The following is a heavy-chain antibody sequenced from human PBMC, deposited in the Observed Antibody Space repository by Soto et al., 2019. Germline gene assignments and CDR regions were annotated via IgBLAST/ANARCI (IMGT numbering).Heavy chain of an antibody. D-gene: IGHD6-19*01. J-gene: IGHJ4*02. V-gene: IGHV4-39*01. CDR3: ARLPRTTVAGSGTDY. Sequence: SETLSLTCTVSGVSISTSDYFWGWIRQPPGKGLEWIASMSSSGRTFYNPSLKSRVTMSVDTSENQFSLRLNSVTAADTAVYYCARLPRTTVAGSGTDYWGQGTLVSVSS. CDR1: GVSISTSDYF. CDR2: MSSSGRT.